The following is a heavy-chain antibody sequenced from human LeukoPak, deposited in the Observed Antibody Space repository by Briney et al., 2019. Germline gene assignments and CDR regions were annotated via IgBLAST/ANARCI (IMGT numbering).Heavy chain of an antibody. CDR2: IYYSGST. J-gene: IGHJ4*02. CDR3: ARRSGSGSFGY. D-gene: IGHD1-26*01. V-gene: IGHV4-59*08. CDR1: GGSISGYH. Sequence: SETLSLTCNVSGGSISGYHWSWIRQPPGKGLEWIGYIYYSGSTNYNPSLKSRVTISVDTSKNQFSLKLSSVTAADTAVYYCARRSGSGSFGYWGQGTLVTVSS.